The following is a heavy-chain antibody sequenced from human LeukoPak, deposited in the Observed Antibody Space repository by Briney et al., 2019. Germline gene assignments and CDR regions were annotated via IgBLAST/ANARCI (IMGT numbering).Heavy chain of an antibody. CDR3: ARSPMVRGVIPKNNWFDP. CDR2: MNPNSGNT. Sequence: ASVKVSCKASGYTFTSYDINWVRQATGQGLEWMGWMNPNSGNTGYAQKFQGRVTMTRNTSISTAYMELSSLRSEDAAVYYCARSPMVRGVIPKNNWFDPWGQGTLVTVSS. V-gene: IGHV1-8*01. J-gene: IGHJ5*02. D-gene: IGHD3-10*01. CDR1: GYTFTSYD.